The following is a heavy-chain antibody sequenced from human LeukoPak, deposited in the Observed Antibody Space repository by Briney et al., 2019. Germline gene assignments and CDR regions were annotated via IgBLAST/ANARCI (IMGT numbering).Heavy chain of an antibody. CDR2: TSNSGSSI. J-gene: IGHJ4*02. Sequence: PGGSLRLSCAASGFTFSSYEMNWVRQAPGKGLEWVSYTSNSGSSIYYADSVKGRFTISRDNAKKSLYLQMNSLRAEDTAVYYCARAGYYFDYWGQGTLVTVSS. V-gene: IGHV3-48*03. CDR3: ARAGYYFDY. CDR1: GFTFSSYE.